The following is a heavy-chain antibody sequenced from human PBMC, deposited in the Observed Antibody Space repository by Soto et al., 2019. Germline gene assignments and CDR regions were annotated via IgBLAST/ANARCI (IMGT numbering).Heavy chain of an antibody. D-gene: IGHD3-10*01. CDR1: GFPFKDYY. Sequence: QVQLVQSGGGLVKPGGSLRLACAASGFPFKDYYMSWIRQAPGKGLEWVSYINSSGSTIYYADSVKGRFTISRDDVSNSLFLQMNSLRADDTAVYYCARDPLHYGSGFDYWGQGTLVTVSS. CDR2: INSSGSTI. CDR3: ARDPLHYGSGFDY. V-gene: IGHV3-11*01. J-gene: IGHJ4*02.